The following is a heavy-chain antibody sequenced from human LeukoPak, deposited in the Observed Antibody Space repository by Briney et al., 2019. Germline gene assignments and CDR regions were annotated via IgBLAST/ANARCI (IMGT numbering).Heavy chain of an antibody. CDR2: ISSSGYTI. Sequence: GGSLRLSCAASGFTFSDYYMSWIRQAPGKGLEWVSYISSSGYTIYYADSVKGRFTISRDNAKNSLYLQVNSLRADDTAVYYCARDRAGRWYQTDYWGQGTLVTVSS. J-gene: IGHJ4*02. D-gene: IGHD6-13*01. V-gene: IGHV3-11*01. CDR1: GFTFSDYY. CDR3: ARDRAGRWYQTDY.